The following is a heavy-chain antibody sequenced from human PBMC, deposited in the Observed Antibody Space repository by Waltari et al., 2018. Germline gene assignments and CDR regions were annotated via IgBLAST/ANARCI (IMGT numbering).Heavy chain of an antibody. CDR1: EFTFSTYW. J-gene: IGHJ4*02. V-gene: IGHV3-7*03. D-gene: IGHD3-10*01. CDR2: IDQAGSDT. Sequence: ETQLVESGGGLVQPGGSLRLSCVVSEFTFSTYWMTWVRQAPGRCVELVANIDQAGSDTNYVDSVKGRVTISRDNARNSLYLQMNSLSGEDTAVYYCATYRWLGFWGQGTLVTVSS. CDR3: ATYRWLGF.